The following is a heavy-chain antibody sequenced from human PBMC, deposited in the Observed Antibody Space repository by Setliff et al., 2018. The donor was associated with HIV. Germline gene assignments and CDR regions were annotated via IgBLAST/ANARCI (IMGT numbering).Heavy chain of an antibody. CDR2: IYPSGST. D-gene: IGHD3-10*02. CDR1: GGSISTYY. V-gene: IGHV4-4*07. J-gene: IGHJ5*02. CDR3: ARDGDYGYNYVA. Sequence: SETLSLTCIVSGGSISTYYWSWIRQPAGEGLEWIGRIYPSGSTNYNPSLRSRVTLSADTSDNQFSLSLSSVTAADTAVYYCARDGDYGYNYVAWGQGTLVTVSS.